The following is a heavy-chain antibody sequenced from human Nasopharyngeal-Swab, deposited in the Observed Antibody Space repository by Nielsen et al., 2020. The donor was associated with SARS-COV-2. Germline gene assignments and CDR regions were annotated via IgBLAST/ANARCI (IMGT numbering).Heavy chain of an antibody. CDR3: ARGEGSRWFYFDS. D-gene: IGHD6-13*01. CDR2: IYNTGSS. J-gene: IGHJ4*02. Sequence: SETLSLTCSVSGGSISSGGYYWIWIRQNPGQVLEWIGYIYNTGSSYTNPSLQRRLSISVDKSRNQFFLNLTSVTAADTAIYYCARGEGSRWFYFDSWGQGMLVTVSS. V-gene: IGHV4-31*03. CDR1: GGSISSGGYY.